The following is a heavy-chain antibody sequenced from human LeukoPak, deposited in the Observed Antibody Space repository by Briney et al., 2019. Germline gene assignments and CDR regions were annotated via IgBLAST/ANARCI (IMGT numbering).Heavy chain of an antibody. D-gene: IGHD6-6*01. V-gene: IGHV3-53*01. Sequence: GGSLRLSCAASGFTVSSNYMSWVRQAPGKGLEWVSVIYSGGSTYYADSVKGRFTISRDNSKNTLYLQMNSLRAEDTAVYYCARGGIAARPCDWFDPWGQGTLVTVSS. CDR2: IYSGGST. J-gene: IGHJ5*02. CDR1: GFTVSSNY. CDR3: ARGGIAARPCDWFDP.